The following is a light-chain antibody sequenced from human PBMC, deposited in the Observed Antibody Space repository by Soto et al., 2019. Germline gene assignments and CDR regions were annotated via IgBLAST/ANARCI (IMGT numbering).Light chain of an antibody. V-gene: IGKV1-39*01. Sequence: DIQMTQSPSYLSASVGDRVTITCRASQSISSYLNWYQQKPGKAPKLLIYAASSLQSGVPSRFSGSASGTDFTLTISSLQPEDFATYYCQQSYSTLWTFGQGTKVEIK. CDR1: QSISSY. J-gene: IGKJ1*01. CDR3: QQSYSTLWT. CDR2: AAS.